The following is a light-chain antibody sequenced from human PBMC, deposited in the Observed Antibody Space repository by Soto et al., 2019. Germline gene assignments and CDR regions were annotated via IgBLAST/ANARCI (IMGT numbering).Light chain of an antibody. CDR2: GAS. CDR1: QSINSN. CDR3: QQYNDWPPRT. Sequence: EIVMTQSPATLSVSPGERATLSCRASQSINSNLAWYQQKPGQAPRLLIYGASTRATAIPARFSGSGSGTEFTLTISSLQSEDFEVYYCQQYNDWPPRTFGQGTKVEIK. V-gene: IGKV3-15*01. J-gene: IGKJ1*01.